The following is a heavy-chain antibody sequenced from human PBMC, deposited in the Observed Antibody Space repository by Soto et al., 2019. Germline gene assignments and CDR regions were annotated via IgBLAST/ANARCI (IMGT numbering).Heavy chain of an antibody. CDR1: GYTFTSYD. J-gene: IGHJ6*03. CDR2: MNPNSGNT. V-gene: IGHV1-8*01. D-gene: IGHD3-3*01. CDR3: ARKSSRIKIFGVVHYYMDV. Sequence: QVQLVQSGAEVKKPGASVKVSCKASGYTFTSYDINWVRQATGQGLEWMGWMNPNSGNTGYAQKFQGRSTMTRNTSLSTAYMELSSLRSEDTAGYYWARKSSRIKIFGVVHYYMDVWGKGTTVTVSS.